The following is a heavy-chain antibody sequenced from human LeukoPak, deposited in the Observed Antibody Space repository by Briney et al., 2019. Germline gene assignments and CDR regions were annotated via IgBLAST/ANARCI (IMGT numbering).Heavy chain of an antibody. CDR1: GFDFDEHG. D-gene: IGHD2-2*01. CDR3: ARAPITSPFYFDY. V-gene: IGHV3-20*04. J-gene: IGHJ4*02. CDR2: INWSGGST. Sequence: GGSLRLSCTASGFDFDEHGMSWVRQVPGKGLEWVSGINWSGGSTGYADPLRGRFTISRDNAKNSLYLQMDSPRAEDTALYYCARAPITSPFYFDYWGQGTLVTVSS.